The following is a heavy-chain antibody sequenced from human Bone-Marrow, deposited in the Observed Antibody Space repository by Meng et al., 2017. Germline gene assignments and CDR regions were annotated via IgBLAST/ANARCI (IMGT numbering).Heavy chain of an antibody. CDR2: ISYDGSNK. Sequence: GESLKISCAASGFTFSSYAMHWVRQAPGKGLEWVAVISYDGSNKYYADSVKGRFTISRDNSKNTLYLQMNSLRAEDTAVYYCAREGQWLVHLYYYYGMGVWGQGNTVNGAS. CDR3: AREGQWLVHLYYYYGMGV. CDR1: GFTFSSYA. V-gene: IGHV3-30*01. J-gene: IGHJ6*02. D-gene: IGHD6-19*01.